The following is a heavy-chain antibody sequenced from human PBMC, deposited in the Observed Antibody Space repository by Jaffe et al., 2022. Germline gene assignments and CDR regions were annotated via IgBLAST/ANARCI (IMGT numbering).Heavy chain of an antibody. CDR3: ARDRGSSSWYRDDAFDI. Sequence: QVQLVQSGAEVKKPGASVKVSCKASGYTFTGYYMHWVRQAPGQGLEWMGWINPNSGGTNYAQKFQGRVTMTRDTSISTAYMELSRLRSDDTAVYYCARDRGSSSWYRDDAFDIWGQGTMVTVSS. V-gene: IGHV1-2*02. J-gene: IGHJ3*02. D-gene: IGHD6-13*01. CDR1: GYTFTGYY. CDR2: INPNSGGT.